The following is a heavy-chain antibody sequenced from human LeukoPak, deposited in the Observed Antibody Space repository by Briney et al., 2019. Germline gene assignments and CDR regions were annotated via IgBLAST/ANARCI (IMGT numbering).Heavy chain of an antibody. V-gene: IGHV5-51*01. Sequence: GESLKISCKGSGYSFTSYWISWVRQMPGKGLEWMGIIYPADSDIRYSPSFQGQVTISADKSISTVYLQWSSLKASDTAMYYCARQEYCSGGSCYTWFDPWGQGTLVTVSS. J-gene: IGHJ5*02. CDR3: ARQEYCSGGSCYTWFDP. CDR1: GYSFTSYW. D-gene: IGHD2-15*01. CDR2: IYPADSDI.